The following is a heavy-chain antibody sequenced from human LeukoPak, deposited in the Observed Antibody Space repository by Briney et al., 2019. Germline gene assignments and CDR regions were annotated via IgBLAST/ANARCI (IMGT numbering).Heavy chain of an antibody. CDR3: ARGVTGYSYGYGY. Sequence: SETLSLTCAVYGGSFSGYYWSWIRQPPGKGLEWIGSIYYSGSTYYNTSLKSRVTISVDTSKNQFSLKLNSVTAADTAVYYCARGVTGYSYGYGYWGQGTLVTVSS. CDR2: IYYSGST. CDR1: GGSFSGYY. D-gene: IGHD5-18*01. V-gene: IGHV4-59*01. J-gene: IGHJ4*02.